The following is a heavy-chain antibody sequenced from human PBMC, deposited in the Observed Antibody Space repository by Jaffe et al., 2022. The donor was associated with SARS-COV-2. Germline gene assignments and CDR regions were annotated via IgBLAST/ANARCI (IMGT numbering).Heavy chain of an antibody. D-gene: IGHD3-16*02. V-gene: IGHV3-33*01. J-gene: IGHJ6*02. Sequence: QVQLVESGGGVVQPGRSLRLSCAASGFTFSSYGMHWVRQAPGKGLEWVAVIWYDGSNKYYADSVKGRFTISRDNSKNTLYLQMNSLRAEDTAVYYCARDRDYDYVWGSYRPPYYYYGMDVWGQGTTVTVSS. CDR2: IWYDGSNK. CDR3: ARDRDYDYVWGSYRPPYYYYGMDV. CDR1: GFTFSSYG.